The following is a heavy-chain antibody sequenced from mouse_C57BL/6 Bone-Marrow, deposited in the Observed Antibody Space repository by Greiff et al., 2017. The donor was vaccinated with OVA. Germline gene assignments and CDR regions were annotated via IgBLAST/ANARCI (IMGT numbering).Heavy chain of an antibody. D-gene: IGHD1-1*01. CDR1: GYAFSSSW. CDR3: AREDYGSSYEDWYFDV. Sequence: QVQLQQSGPELVKPGASVKISCKASGYAFSSSWMNWVKQRPGKGLEWIGRIYPGDGDTNYNGKFKGKATLTADKSSSTAYMQLSSLTSEDSAVYFCAREDYGSSYEDWYFDVWGTGTTVTVSS. J-gene: IGHJ1*03. V-gene: IGHV1-82*01. CDR2: IYPGDGDT.